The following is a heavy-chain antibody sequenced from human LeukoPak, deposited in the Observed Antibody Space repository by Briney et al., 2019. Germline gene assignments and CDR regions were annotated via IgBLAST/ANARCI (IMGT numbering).Heavy chain of an antibody. CDR3: ARNPPGTFDI. CDR2: VYHIGTA. V-gene: IGHV4-4*02. D-gene: IGHD6-13*01. CDR1: GDSISSPSDSISSTYW. Sequence: SETLSLTCAVSGDSISSPSDSISSTYWWSWVRQPPGKGLEWIGDVYHIGTAIYNPSLKSRVTMSVDKSKNQFSLKVTSVTAADTAVYYCARNPPGTFDIWGQGTMVTVSS. J-gene: IGHJ3*02.